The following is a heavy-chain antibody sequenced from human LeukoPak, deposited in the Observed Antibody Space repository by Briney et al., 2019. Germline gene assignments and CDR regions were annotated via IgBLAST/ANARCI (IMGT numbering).Heavy chain of an antibody. CDR1: GFTFISYW. CDR3: ARDYQWLANYCYYYMDV. J-gene: IGHJ6*03. Sequence: AGGSLRLSCAASGFTFISYWMSWVRQAPGKGLEWVANIKQDGSEKYYVDSVKGRFTIAIDNAKNSLYLQMNSLRAEDTAVYYCARDYQWLANYCYYYMDVWGKGTTVTVSS. D-gene: IGHD6-19*01. V-gene: IGHV3-7*01. CDR2: IKQDGSEK.